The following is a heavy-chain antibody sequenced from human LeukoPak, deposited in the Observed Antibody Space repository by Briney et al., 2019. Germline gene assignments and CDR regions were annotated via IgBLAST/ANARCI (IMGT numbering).Heavy chain of an antibody. CDR2: LSPGDSDA. CDR3: ARRYCSSTSCNPYFFDY. CDR1: GYTFTNYY. V-gene: IGHV5-51*01. D-gene: IGHD2-2*01. J-gene: IGHJ4*02. Sequence: GESLKISCKGSGYTFTNYYIGWVRQTPGKGLEWMGILSPGDSDARYSPSFQGQVTISADKSISTAYLRWSSLKASDTAMYYCARRYCSSTSCNPYFFDYWGQGTLVTVSS.